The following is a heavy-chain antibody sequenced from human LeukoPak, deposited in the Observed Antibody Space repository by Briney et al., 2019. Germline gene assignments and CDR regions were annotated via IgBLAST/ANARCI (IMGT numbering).Heavy chain of an antibody. J-gene: IGHJ4*02. D-gene: IGHD3-22*01. CDR3: ARDLRYYDSSGYSY. V-gene: IGHV3-21*01. Sequence: GGSLRLSCAASGFTFSSYSMNWVRQAPGKGLEWVSSISSSSSYIYYADPVKGRFTISRDNAKNSLYLQMNSLRAEDTAVYYCARDLRYYDSSGYSYWGQGTLVTVSS. CDR1: GFTFSSYS. CDR2: ISSSSSYI.